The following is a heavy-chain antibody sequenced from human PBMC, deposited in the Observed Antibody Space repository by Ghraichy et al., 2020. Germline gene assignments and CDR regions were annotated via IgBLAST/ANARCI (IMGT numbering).Heavy chain of an antibody. V-gene: IGHV4-4*07. CDR2: IYISGST. Sequence: SETLSLTCTVSGVSISSYYWSWIRQPAGKGLEWMGRIYISGSTNYNPSLKSRVTMSLDTSKNKLSLRLSSVTAADTAVYYCASTHFGFWSASAGHGMDVWGQGTTVTVSS. CDR1: GVSISSYY. D-gene: IGHD3-3*01. CDR3: ASTHFGFWSASAGHGMDV. J-gene: IGHJ6*02.